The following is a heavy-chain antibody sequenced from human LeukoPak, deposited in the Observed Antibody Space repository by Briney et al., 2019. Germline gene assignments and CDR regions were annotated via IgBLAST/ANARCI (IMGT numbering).Heavy chain of an antibody. D-gene: IGHD3-10*01. V-gene: IGHV1-18*01. Sequence: ASVKVSCKASGYTFTSYGISWVRQAPGQGLEWMGWISAYNGNTNYAQKLQGRVTMTTDTSTSTAYMELRSLRSDDTAVYYCARVSRIRGVITFDYWGQGTLVTVSS. CDR3: ARVSRIRGVITFDY. CDR2: ISAYNGNT. J-gene: IGHJ4*02. CDR1: GYTFTSYG.